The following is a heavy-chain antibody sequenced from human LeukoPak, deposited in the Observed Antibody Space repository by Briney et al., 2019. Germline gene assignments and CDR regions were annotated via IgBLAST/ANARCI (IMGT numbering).Heavy chain of an antibody. CDR3: ARDARDMVRGVIAYNWFDP. J-gene: IGHJ5*02. CDR1: GGSISSGGYS. D-gene: IGHD3-10*01. CDR2: IYHSGST. Sequence: PSETLSLTCAVSGGSISSGGYSWSWIRQPPGKGLEWIGYIYHSGSTYYNPSLKSRVTISVDRSKNQFSLKLSSVTAADRAVYSCARDARDMVRGVIAYNWFDPWGQGTLVTVPS. V-gene: IGHV4-30-2*01.